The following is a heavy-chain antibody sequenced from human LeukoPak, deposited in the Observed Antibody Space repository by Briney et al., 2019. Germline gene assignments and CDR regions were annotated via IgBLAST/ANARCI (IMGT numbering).Heavy chain of an antibody. Sequence: PSETLSLTCTVSSDSISGYYWSWIRQPPGKGLEGIVNINYSGSTNYNLSLNSRVTISVDTSKNQFSLKLSSVTAADTAVYYCARDRRDGITGTRGPYGMDVWGKGTTVTVSS. J-gene: IGHJ6*04. V-gene: IGHV4-59*01. CDR3: ARDRRDGITGTRGPYGMDV. CDR2: INYSGST. D-gene: IGHD1-20*01. CDR1: SDSISGYY.